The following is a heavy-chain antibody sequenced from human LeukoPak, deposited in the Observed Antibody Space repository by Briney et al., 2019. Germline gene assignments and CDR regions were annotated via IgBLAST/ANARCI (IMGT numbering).Heavy chain of an antibody. V-gene: IGHV3-7*01. CDR1: GFRFTNYW. CDR2: IKQDGSEK. Sequence: PGGSLRLSCAASGFRFTNYWMSWVRQGPGKGLEWVANIKQDGSEKDYVDSMKGQFTISRDNAKNSVYLQVNSLRAEDTGIYYCARIGYSSSSFDFWGQGSLVTVSS. CDR3: ARIGYSSSSFDF. D-gene: IGHD6-13*01. J-gene: IGHJ4*02.